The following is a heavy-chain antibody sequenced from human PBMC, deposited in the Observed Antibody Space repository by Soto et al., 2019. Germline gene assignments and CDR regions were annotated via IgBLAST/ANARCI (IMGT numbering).Heavy chain of an antibody. CDR1: GDSITKSVYY. D-gene: IGHD2-15*01. J-gene: IGHJ4*02. V-gene: IGHV4-39*01. Sequence: LSLTCTVSGDSITKSVYYWAWVRQTPGKGLEWIASIYYVGNAYYNPSLQSRVTISVDASKNQFSLELQSVTAADSAVYYCARVPYYGSGGDGPYFFDYWGQGTLVTV. CDR2: IYYVGNA. CDR3: ARVPYYGSGGDGPYFFDY.